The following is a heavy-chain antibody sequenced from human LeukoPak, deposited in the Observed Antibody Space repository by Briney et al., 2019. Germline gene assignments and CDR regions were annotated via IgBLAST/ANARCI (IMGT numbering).Heavy chain of an antibody. CDR1: GYTFTSYY. CDR3: AIHPLQYSSSPQYFQH. J-gene: IGHJ1*01. CDR2: INPSGGST. D-gene: IGHD6-6*01. V-gene: IGHV1-46*01. Sequence: EASVTVSFTASGYTFTSYYMHWVRQAPGQGLEWMGIINPSGGSTSYAQKFQGRVTMTRDTSTSTVYMELSSLRSEDTAVYYCAIHPLQYSSSPQYFQHWGQGTLVTVSS.